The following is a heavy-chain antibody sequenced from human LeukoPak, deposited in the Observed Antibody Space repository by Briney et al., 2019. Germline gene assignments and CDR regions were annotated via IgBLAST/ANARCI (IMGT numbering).Heavy chain of an antibody. J-gene: IGHJ4*02. CDR3: ARDRRDGYCLGH. CDR2: MYSGGTT. D-gene: IGHD2-2*03. Sequence: GGSLRLSCAASGFTFSSYAMSWVRQTPGKGLEWVSVMYSGGTTYYADSVKGRFTISRDSSKNTVNLQMNSLRAEDTAVYYCARDRRDGYCLGHWGQGTLVTVSS. V-gene: IGHV3-66*01. CDR1: GFTFSSYA.